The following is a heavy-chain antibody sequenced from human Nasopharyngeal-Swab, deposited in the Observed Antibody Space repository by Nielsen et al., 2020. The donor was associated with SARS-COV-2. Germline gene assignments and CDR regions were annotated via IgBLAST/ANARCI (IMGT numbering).Heavy chain of an antibody. CDR3: ARNWRSGSMDV. V-gene: IGHV4-31*02. Sequence: PGKGLEWIGYIYYSGSTSYNPPLKSRVTISVDTSKNQFSLKLSSVTAADTAVYYCARNWRSGSMDVWGKGTTVTVSS. CDR2: IYYSGST. J-gene: IGHJ6*03. D-gene: IGHD3-10*01.